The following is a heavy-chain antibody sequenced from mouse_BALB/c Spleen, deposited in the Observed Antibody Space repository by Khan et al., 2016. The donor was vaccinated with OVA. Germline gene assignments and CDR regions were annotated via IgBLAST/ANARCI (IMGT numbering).Heavy chain of an antibody. CDR3: TRHGYAAWFTY. V-gene: IGHV1S135*01. D-gene: IGHD2-2*01. CDR2: VDPFSGGT. Sequence: EVQLVESGPELMKPGASVKISCKASGYSFTSYYIHWVKQSHGKSLEWIGYVDPFSGGTTYNQKFKGKATLTVDKSSSTAYIHFSNLTSEDSAVYYCTRHGYAAWFTYWGQGTLVTVSA. J-gene: IGHJ3*01. CDR1: GYSFTSYY.